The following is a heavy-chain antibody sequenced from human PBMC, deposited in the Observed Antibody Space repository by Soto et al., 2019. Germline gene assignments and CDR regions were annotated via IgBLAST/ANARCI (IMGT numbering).Heavy chain of an antibody. Sequence: QVQLVESGGGVVQPGRSLRLSCAASGFTFSSYGMHWVRQAPGKGLEWVAVISYDGSNKYYADSVKGRFTISRDNSKNTLYLQMNSLRAEDTAVYYCAKARKLVGATPFDYWGQGTLVTVSS. V-gene: IGHV3-30*18. D-gene: IGHD1-26*01. CDR3: AKARKLVGATPFDY. J-gene: IGHJ4*02. CDR2: ISYDGSNK. CDR1: GFTFSSYG.